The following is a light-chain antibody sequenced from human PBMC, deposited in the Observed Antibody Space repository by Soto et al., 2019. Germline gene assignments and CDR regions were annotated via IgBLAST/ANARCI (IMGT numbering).Light chain of an antibody. Sequence: AIRMTQSPSSPSASTGDRVTITCRASQGISSYLAWYQQKPGKAPKLLIYAASTLQSGVPSRFSGSGSGTDFTLTISSLQPEDFATYYCQQSYSTPPTFGQGTKVDIK. CDR3: QQSYSTPPT. CDR1: QGISSY. CDR2: AAS. V-gene: IGKV1-8*01. J-gene: IGKJ1*01.